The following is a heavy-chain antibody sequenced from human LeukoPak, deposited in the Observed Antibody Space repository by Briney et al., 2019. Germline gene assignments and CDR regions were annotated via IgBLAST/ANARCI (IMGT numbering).Heavy chain of an antibody. V-gene: IGHV1-2*04. J-gene: IGHJ3*02. CDR3: AIFSGYCSGGSCYPNAFDI. D-gene: IGHD2-15*01. CDR2: VYPNRGGT. CDR1: RYTLTGYY. Sequence: ASLKVSCEASRYTLTGYYMRWVRPAPGQRLEWMGWVYPNRGGTNYAQKFQGWVTMTRDTSISTAYMELSRLRSDDTAVYYCAIFSGYCSGGSCYPNAFDIWGQGTMVTVSS.